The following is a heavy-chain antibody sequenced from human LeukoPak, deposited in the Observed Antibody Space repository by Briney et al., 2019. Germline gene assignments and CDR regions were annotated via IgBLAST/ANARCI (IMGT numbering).Heavy chain of an antibody. J-gene: IGHJ4*02. CDR3: AKASIVPAALLIDY. CDR1: GFTFSSYG. CDR2: IRYDGSNK. Sequence: GGSLRLFCAASGFTFSSYGMHWVRQAPGKGLEWVAFIRYDGSNKYYADSVKGRFTISRDNSKNTLYLQMNSLRAEDTAVYYCAKASIVPAALLIDYWGQGTLVTVSS. D-gene: IGHD2-2*01. V-gene: IGHV3-30*02.